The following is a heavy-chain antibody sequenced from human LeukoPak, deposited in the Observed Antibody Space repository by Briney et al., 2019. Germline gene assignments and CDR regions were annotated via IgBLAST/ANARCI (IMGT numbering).Heavy chain of an antibody. J-gene: IGHJ5*02. V-gene: IGHV6-1*01. Sequence: SQTLSLTCAITGDSVSSNSVTWNWIRQSPSRGLEWLGRTYYRSTWYNDYAVSVRGRITVNPDTPKSRFSLHLNSVTPEDTAVYYCARRLTQYDCFDPWGQGILVTVSS. CDR2: TYYRSTWYN. CDR1: GDSVSSNSVT. CDR3: ARRLTQYDCFDP. D-gene: IGHD2-2*01.